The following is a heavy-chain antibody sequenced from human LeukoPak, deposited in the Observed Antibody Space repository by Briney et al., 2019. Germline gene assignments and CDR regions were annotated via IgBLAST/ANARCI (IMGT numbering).Heavy chain of an antibody. V-gene: IGHV3-23*01. CDR1: GFTFSSYG. CDR2: ISGSGGTT. J-gene: IGHJ5*02. CDR3: ANGGRVEYQLRGFDP. D-gene: IGHD2-2*01. Sequence: PGGSLRLSCAASGFTFSSYGMHWVRQAPGKGLEWVSGISGSGGTTYYADSVKGRFTISRDNSKNTLYLQMNSLRAEDTAIYYCANGGRVEYQLRGFDPWGQGTLVSVSS.